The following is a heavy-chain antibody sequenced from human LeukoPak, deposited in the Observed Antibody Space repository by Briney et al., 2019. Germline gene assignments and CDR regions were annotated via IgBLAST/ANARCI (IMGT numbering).Heavy chain of an antibody. CDR3: ARGYSSSWYPPLGYYYYGMDV. Sequence: GGSLRLSCAASGFSFSTYSMNWVRQAPGKGLEWVSYTTGGSDNIHYADSVKGRFTISRDNAKNSLYLQMNSLRAEDTAVYYCARGYSSSWYPPLGYYYYGMDVWGQGTTVTVSS. CDR1: GFSFSTYS. J-gene: IGHJ6*02. V-gene: IGHV3-48*04. D-gene: IGHD6-13*01. CDR2: TTGGSDNI.